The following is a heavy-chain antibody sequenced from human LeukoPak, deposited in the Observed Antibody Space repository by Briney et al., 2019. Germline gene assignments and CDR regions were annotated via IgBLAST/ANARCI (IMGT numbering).Heavy chain of an antibody. CDR2: VDPEGGET. CDR3: ARIYGSGRGDAFDI. Sequence: ASVKVSCKVSGYTFTDYYMHWVQQAPGKGLEWMGLVDPEGGETIYAEKFQGRVTITADTSTDTAYMELSSLRSEDTAVYYCARIYGSGRGDAFDIWGQGTMVTVSS. V-gene: IGHV1-69-2*01. D-gene: IGHD3-10*01. J-gene: IGHJ3*02. CDR1: GYTFTDYY.